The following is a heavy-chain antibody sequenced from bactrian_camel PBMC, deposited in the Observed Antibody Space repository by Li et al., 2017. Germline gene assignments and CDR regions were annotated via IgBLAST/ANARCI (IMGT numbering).Heavy chain of an antibody. CDR1: ELPFSDAE. V-gene: IGHV3-1*01. D-gene: IGHD5*01. J-gene: IGHJ4*01. Sequence: VQLVESGGGSVQPGGSLRLSRSWSAWSELPFSDAEIMWIRQAPEKGFEWVSVVSSTGKITYYQDSVKGRFTISRDVAKNTLYLQLNSLKTEDTAVYYCAAAGEGWVPSNYWGQGTQVTVS. CDR2: VSSTGKIT. CDR3: AAAGEGWVPSNY.